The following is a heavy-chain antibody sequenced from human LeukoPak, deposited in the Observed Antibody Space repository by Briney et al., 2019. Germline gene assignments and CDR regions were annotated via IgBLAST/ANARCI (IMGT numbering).Heavy chain of an antibody. CDR3: AGRDSARNPWAY. CDR1: GFTFTNFW. V-gene: IGHV3-7*01. D-gene: IGHD4-11*01. Sequence: GGFLRLSCAASGFTFTNFWMNWIRRAPGRCLEWVANIRPDGSEQFYVDSVKGRFTISRDNAKNSVYLQMNSLRADDTAVYYCAGRDSARNPWAYWGQGTLVTVST. J-gene: IGHJ4*02. CDR2: IRPDGSEQ.